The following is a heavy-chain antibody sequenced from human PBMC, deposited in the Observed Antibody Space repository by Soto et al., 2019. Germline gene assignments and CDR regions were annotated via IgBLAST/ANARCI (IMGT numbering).Heavy chain of an antibody. CDR1: GFTFSSYA. J-gene: IGHJ4*02. V-gene: IGHV3-23*01. CDR3: AKKGYYYGSGSIN. CDR2: ISGSGGST. Sequence: EVQLLESGGGLVQPGGSLRLSCAASGFTFSSYAMSWVRQAPGNGLEWVSAISGSGGSTYYADSVKGRFTISRDNSKNTLYLQMNSLRAEDTAVYYCAKKGYYYGSGSINWGQGTLVTVSS. D-gene: IGHD3-10*01.